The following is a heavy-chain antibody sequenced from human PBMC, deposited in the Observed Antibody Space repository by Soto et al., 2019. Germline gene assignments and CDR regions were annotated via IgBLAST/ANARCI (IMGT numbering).Heavy chain of an antibody. CDR1: GDSFYRVR. Sequence: GEGMKISRKGFGDSFYRVRIGSGRHMTGKGLEWRGIIYAGDSDTRDSPSFQGQVTFSADKSIGTAYLQWSSLKASDTAMYYCASRAGSSGFPARWGQGTLVTVSS. CDR3: ASRAGSSGFPAR. CDR2: IYAGDSDT. J-gene: IGHJ4*02. D-gene: IGHD3-22*01. V-gene: IGHV5-51*01.